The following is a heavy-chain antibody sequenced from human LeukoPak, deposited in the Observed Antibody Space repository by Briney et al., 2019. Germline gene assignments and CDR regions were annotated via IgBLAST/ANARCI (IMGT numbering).Heavy chain of an antibody. V-gene: IGHV3-21*01. Sequence: PGGSLRLSCAASGFTFSSYSMNWVRQAPGKGLEWVSSISSSGSYIYYADSVKGRFTISRDNAKNSLYLQMNSLRAEDTAVYYCARDAGGRGYSYGTIDYWGQGTLVTVSS. CDR2: ISSSGSYI. D-gene: IGHD5-18*01. CDR1: GFTFSSYS. J-gene: IGHJ4*02. CDR3: ARDAGGRGYSYGTIDY.